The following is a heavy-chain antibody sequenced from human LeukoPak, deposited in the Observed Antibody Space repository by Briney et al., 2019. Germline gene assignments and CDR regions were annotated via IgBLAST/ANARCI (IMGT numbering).Heavy chain of an antibody. CDR2: IKQDGSEK. CDR3: ARQQGSGWPHYYYYGMDV. D-gene: IGHD6-19*01. Sequence: GGSLRLSCAASGFTFSSYWMSWVRQAPGKGLEWVANIKQDGSEKYYVDSAKGRFTISRDNAKSSLYLQMNSLRAEDAAVYYCARQQGSGWPHYYYYGMDVWGQGTRVSVSS. CDR1: GFTFSSYW. J-gene: IGHJ6*02. V-gene: IGHV3-7*01.